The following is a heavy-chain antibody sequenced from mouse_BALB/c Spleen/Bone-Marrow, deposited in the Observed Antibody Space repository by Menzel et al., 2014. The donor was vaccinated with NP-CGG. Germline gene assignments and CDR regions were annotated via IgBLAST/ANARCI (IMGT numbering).Heavy chain of an antibody. Sequence: DVKLVESGGGLVQPGGSLKLSCVASGFTFSSYGMSWVRRTPDKRLELVATINNSGGSTYYPDSVKGQFTISRDNAKNTLYLQMSSLKSEDTAMYYCARVYGWYFDVWGAGTTVTVSS. D-gene: IGHD1-1*01. CDR3: ARVYGWYFDV. CDR2: INNSGGST. CDR1: GFTFSSYG. V-gene: IGHV5-6-3*01. J-gene: IGHJ1*01.